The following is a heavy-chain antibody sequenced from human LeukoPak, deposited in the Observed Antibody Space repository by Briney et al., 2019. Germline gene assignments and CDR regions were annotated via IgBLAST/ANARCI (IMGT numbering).Heavy chain of an antibody. D-gene: IGHD6-13*01. J-gene: IGHJ3*02. CDR1: GYTFTSYG. V-gene: IGHV1-18*04. CDR3: ARNIAAAGPPHAFDI. CDR2: ISAYNGNT. Sequence: ASVKVSCKASGYTFTSYGISWVRQAPGQGLEWMGWISAYNGNTNYAQKLQGRVTVTTDTSTSTAYMELRSLRSDDTAVYYCARNIAAAGPPHAFDIWGQGTMVTVSS.